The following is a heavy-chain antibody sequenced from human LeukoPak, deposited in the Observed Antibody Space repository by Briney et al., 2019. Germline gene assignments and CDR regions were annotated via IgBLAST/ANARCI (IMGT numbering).Heavy chain of an antibody. Sequence: GGSLRLSCSASGFSFSNYDMNWVRQAPGKGLEWVSYISSGSTTKQYADSVKGRFSISRDNAKNSLYLQMNSLRADDTAVYYCARYSDSSGWFDPWGQGTLVTVSS. CDR2: ISSGSTTK. CDR3: ARYSDSSGWFDP. V-gene: IGHV3-48*04. J-gene: IGHJ5*02. CDR1: GFSFSNYD. D-gene: IGHD6-6*01.